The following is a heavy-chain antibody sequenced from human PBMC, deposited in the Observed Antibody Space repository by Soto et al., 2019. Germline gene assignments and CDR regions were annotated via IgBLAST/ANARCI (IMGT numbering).Heavy chain of an antibody. Sequence: LSLTCTVSGGSVSGAGYYWSWIRQRPGKGLEWIGYINYSGTTYSNPSLKSRVSISLDTSKNQFSLNLTSVTAADTAVYFCAIAVYGPFDYWGQGTLVTVSS. CDR2: INYSGTT. J-gene: IGHJ4*02. V-gene: IGHV4-31*03. CDR3: AIAVYGPFDY. CDR1: GGSVSGAGYY. D-gene: IGHD2-8*01.